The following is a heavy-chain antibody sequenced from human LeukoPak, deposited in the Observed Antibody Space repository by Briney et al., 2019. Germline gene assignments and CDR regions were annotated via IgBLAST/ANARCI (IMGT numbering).Heavy chain of an antibody. V-gene: IGHV4-59*12. CDR2: IYYSGST. CDR3: ASLRGKTYYDFWSGYSYWFDP. J-gene: IGHJ5*02. Sequence: SETLSLTCTVSGGSISSYYWSWIRQPPGKGLEWLGYIYYSGSTNYNPSLKSRVTISVDTSKKQFSLKLSSVTAADTAVYYCASLRGKTYYDFWSGYSYWFDPWGQGTLGTVSS. CDR1: GGSISSYY. D-gene: IGHD3-3*01.